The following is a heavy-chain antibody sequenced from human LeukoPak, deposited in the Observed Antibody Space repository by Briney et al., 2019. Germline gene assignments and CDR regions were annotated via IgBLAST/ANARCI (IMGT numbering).Heavy chain of an antibody. V-gene: IGHV3-23*01. J-gene: IGHJ4*02. CDR2: ISGSGGST. D-gene: IGHD1-26*01. CDR3: AKVAAPSYSGSYPYYFDY. Sequence: GGSLRLSCAASGFTFSSYAMSWVRQAPGKGLEWVSAISGSGGSTYYADSVKGRFTISRDNSKNTLYLQMNSLRAEDTAVYYCAKVAAPSYSGSYPYYFDYWGQGTLVTVSS. CDR1: GFTFSSYA.